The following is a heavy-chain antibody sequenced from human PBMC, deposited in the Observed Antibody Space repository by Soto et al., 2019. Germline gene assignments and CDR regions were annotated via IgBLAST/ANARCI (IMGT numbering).Heavy chain of an antibody. CDR2: IYWDDDK. D-gene: IGHD2-15*01. Sequence: SGPTLVNPTQTLTLTCTFSGFSLSTSEVGVGWIRQPPGKALELLGIIYWDDDKRYSPLLNKRLTITRDTSKNQVVLTVTNMDPVDTATYYCARRDTPPTGPYFDSWGQGTLVTVSS. CDR1: GFSLSTSEVG. V-gene: IGHV2-5*02. CDR3: ARRDTPPTGPYFDS. J-gene: IGHJ4*02.